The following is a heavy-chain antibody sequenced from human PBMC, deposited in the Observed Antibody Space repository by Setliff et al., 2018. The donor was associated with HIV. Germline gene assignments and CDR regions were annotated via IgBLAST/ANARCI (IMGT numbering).Heavy chain of an antibody. Sequence: SETLSLTCTVSGDSIISGDYYWSWIRQSPGKGLEWIGHIHYKGSIDYNASLKSRLAISSDTSKNQFSLNLSSVIAADTAIYFCARFTVVVFGAGEPSWFDPWGQGILVTVS. CDR2: IHYKGSI. J-gene: IGHJ5*02. D-gene: IGHD2-15*01. CDR1: GDSIISGDYY. V-gene: IGHV4-30-4*08. CDR3: ARFTVVVFGAGEPSWFDP.